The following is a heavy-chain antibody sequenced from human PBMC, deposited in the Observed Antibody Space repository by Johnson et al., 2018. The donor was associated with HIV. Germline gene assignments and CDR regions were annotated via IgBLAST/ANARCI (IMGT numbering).Heavy chain of an antibody. Sequence: QMLLVESGGGLVQPGGSLRLSCAASGFTFSDYYMSWIRQAPGKGLEWVSYISSSGSTIYYADSVKGRFTISRDNAKNSLYLQMNSLRAGDTAVYYCARGDYGGNLDAFDIWGQGTMVTVSS. CDR1: GFTFSDYY. CDR2: ISSSGSTI. J-gene: IGHJ3*02. V-gene: IGHV3-11*04. D-gene: IGHD4-23*01. CDR3: ARGDYGGNLDAFDI.